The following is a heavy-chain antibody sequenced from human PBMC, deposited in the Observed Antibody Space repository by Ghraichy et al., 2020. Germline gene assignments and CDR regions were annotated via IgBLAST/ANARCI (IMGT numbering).Heavy chain of an antibody. V-gene: IGHV3-23*01. Sequence: GGSLRLSCATSAFTFSSYAMSWVRQAPGKGLEWVSTITGSGNTYYADSVKGRFTISRDDSKNTLYLQMNSLRAEDTAVYCCAKDQRGMWVFDYWGQGTLVTVSS. CDR3: AKDQRGMWVFDY. J-gene: IGHJ4*02. CDR1: AFTFSSYA. CDR2: ITGSGNT. D-gene: IGHD1-26*01.